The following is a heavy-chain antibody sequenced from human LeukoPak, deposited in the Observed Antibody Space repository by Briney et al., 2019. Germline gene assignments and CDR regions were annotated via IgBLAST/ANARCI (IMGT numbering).Heavy chain of an antibody. CDR3: ARVLRYSSSSGDAFDI. Sequence: ASVKVSCKASGYTFSTYCLNWVRQAPGHGLEWLGWISPYNGDTNYAQSLQGRVTMTRDTSTSTASMELRSLRSDDTAVYYCARVLRYSSSSGDAFDIWGKGTMVTVSS. D-gene: IGHD6-6*01. CDR2: ISPYNGDT. V-gene: IGHV1-18*01. CDR1: GYTFSTYC. J-gene: IGHJ3*02.